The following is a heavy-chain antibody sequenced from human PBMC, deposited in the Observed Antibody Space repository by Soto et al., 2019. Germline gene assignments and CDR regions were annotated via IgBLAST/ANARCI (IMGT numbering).Heavy chain of an antibody. V-gene: IGHV4-4*02. CDR1: CGSITSANW. J-gene: IGHJ5*02. CDR2: ISHSGIT. Sequence: PSETLSLTCAVSCGSITSANWWTWVRQPPGGGLEWIGEISHSGITNYKASLKSRVTMSVDKTKNDVSLKLTSVTAADTAAYYFANVLRGWFDPWGQGTPVTVSS. CDR3: ANVLRGWFDP.